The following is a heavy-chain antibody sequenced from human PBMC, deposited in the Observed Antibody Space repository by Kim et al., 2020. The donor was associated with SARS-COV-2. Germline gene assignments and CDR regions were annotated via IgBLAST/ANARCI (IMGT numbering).Heavy chain of an antibody. CDR1: AFTLGDYA. J-gene: IGHJ6*02. CDR2: IVWNTGTI. CDR3: GKDLRPGGMDV. D-gene: IGHD1-1*01. Sequence: GGSLRLSCEGSAFTLGDYAMHWVRQAPGKGLEWVSGIVWNTGTIGYAASVKGRFTISRDNAKNSLYLQMDSLRAEDTALYYCGKDLRPGGMDVWGQGTTVTVSS. V-gene: IGHV3-9*01.